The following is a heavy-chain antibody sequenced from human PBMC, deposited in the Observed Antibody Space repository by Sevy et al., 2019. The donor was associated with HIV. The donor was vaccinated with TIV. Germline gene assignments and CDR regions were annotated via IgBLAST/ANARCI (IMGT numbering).Heavy chain of an antibody. V-gene: IGHV3-23*01. Sequence: GGSLRLSCTASEFTFSSHAVSWVRQAPGKGLEWVSAISGNGENTHYADSVRGRFTISRDNFKNTLYLQMNSLRAEDTALYYCARDGRGISAFDIWGQGTKVTVSS. D-gene: IGHD3-3*02. J-gene: IGHJ3*02. CDR3: ARDGRGISAFDI. CDR1: EFTFSSHA. CDR2: ISGNGENT.